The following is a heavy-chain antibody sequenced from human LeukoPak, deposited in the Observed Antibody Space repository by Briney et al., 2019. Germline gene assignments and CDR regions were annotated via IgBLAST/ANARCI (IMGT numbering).Heavy chain of an antibody. CDR3: ARAYCGGDCSFDY. CDR1: GGSVSNYY. Sequence: SETLSLTCTVSGGSVSNYYWNWIRQVPGKGLEWIGFIYYSERATYNPSLKSRVTISVDTSKNQFSLRLSSVTAADTAVYYCARAYCGGDCSFDYWGQGTLVTVSS. V-gene: IGHV4-59*08. D-gene: IGHD2-21*02. J-gene: IGHJ4*02. CDR2: IYYSERA.